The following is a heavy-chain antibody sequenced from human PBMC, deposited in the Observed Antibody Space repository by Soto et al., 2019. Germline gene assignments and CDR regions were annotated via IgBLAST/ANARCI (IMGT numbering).Heavy chain of an antibody. D-gene: IGHD3-3*01. J-gene: IGHJ5*01. CDR3: AKTDYDFSSAYDS. V-gene: IGHV3-23*01. Sequence: GGSLRLSCAASGFTFNSYAMSWVRQAPGKGLEWVSGITDSGGSRFYADSVEGRFTISRDNSKNTLVLQMNNLRAEDTAVYYCAKTDYDFSSAYDSWGQGTLVTV. CDR1: GFTFNSYA. CDR2: ITDSGGSR.